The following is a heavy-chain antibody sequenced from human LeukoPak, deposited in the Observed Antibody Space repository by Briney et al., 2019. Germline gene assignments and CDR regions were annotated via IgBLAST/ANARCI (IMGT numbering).Heavy chain of an antibody. CDR3: ARNYTGEGFDY. D-gene: IGHD2-2*02. CDR2: ISAYNGNT. CDR1: GYTFTNYG. Sequence: GASVKFSCKASGYTFTNYGISWVRQAPGQGLEWMGWISAYNGNTNYAQKLQGRITMATDTSTSTAYMALRSLRSDDTAIYYCARNYTGEGFDYWGQGTLVTVSS. V-gene: IGHV1-18*01. J-gene: IGHJ4*02.